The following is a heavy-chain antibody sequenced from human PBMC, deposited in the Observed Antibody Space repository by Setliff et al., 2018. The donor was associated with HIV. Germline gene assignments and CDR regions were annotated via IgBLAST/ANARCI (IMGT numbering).Heavy chain of an antibody. CDR3: AREQVGFGPPRGMDV. CDR2: INAGNGKT. V-gene: IGHV1-3*01. J-gene: IGHJ6*02. Sequence: ASVKVSCKASGYTFTNYAMHWVRQAPGQKLEWMGWINAGNGKTKYSQKFQGRVTIMRDTSASTAYMELSSLRSEDTAVYYCAREQVGFGPPRGMDVWGQGTTVTVSS. CDR1: GYTFTNYA. D-gene: IGHD3-10*01.